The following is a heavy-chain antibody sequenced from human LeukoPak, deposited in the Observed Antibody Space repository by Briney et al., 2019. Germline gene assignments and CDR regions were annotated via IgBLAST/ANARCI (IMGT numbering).Heavy chain of an antibody. CDR3: ARGVAAAGTADY. J-gene: IGHJ4*02. D-gene: IGHD6-13*01. CDR2: ISGSGGST. Sequence: GGSLRLSCAASGFTFSSYAMSWVRQAPGKGLEWVSAISGSGGSTYYADSVKGRFTISRDNSKNTLYLQMNSLRAEDTAVYYCARGVAAAGTADYWGQGTLVTVSS. CDR1: GFTFSSYA. V-gene: IGHV3-23*01.